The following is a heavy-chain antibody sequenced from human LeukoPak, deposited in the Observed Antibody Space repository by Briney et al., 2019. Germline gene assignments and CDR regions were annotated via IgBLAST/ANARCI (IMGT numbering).Heavy chain of an antibody. Sequence: GESLKISCKGSGHSFTTYRIGWVRQVPGKGLEWMGIIYVDDSDTTYNPAFQGQVTISADKSINTAYLQWNSLQASDTAMYFCVRHNDYYYMDVWGKGTSVTVSS. CDR3: VRHNDYYYMDV. J-gene: IGHJ6*03. V-gene: IGHV5-51*01. CDR2: IYVDDSDT. CDR1: GHSFTTYR.